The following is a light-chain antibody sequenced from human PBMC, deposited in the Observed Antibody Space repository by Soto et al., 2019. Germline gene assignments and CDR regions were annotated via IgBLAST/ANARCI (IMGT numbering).Light chain of an antibody. CDR1: SSDVGTYNF. Sequence: QPVLTQPASVSGSPGQSITISCTGTSSDVGTYNFVSWYQQHPGKAPKLMIYDDSKRPSGVSDRFSGSKSGNTASLTISGLQAEDEADYYCCSYAGSSTCHVIFGGGTKLTVL. V-gene: IGLV2-23*01. CDR2: DDS. CDR3: CSYAGSSTCHVI. J-gene: IGLJ2*01.